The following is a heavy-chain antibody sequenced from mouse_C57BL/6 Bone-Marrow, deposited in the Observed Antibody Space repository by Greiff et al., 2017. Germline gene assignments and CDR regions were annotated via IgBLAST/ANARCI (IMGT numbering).Heavy chain of an antibody. CDR3: ARRRVSVLDV. Sequence: EVMLVESGGDLVKPGGSLKLSCAASGFTFSSYGMSWVRQTPDKRLGWVATISSGGSYTYYPDSVKGRFPISRDNAKNTLYLQMSSLKSEDTAMYYCARRRVSVLDVWGTGTTVTVSS. V-gene: IGHV5-6*02. CDR1: GFTFSSYG. CDR2: ISSGGSYT. D-gene: IGHD3-1*01. J-gene: IGHJ1*03.